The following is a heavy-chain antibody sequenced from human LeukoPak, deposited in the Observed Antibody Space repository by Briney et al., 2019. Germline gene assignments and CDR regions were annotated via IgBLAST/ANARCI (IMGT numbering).Heavy chain of an antibody. CDR2: ISYDGSNK. V-gene: IGHV3-30*18. Sequence: GGSLRLSCAASGFTFSCYGMHWVRQAPGKGLEWVAVISYDGSNKYYADSVKGRFTISRDNSKNTLYLQMNSLRAEDTAVYYCAKDYYDSSGYYLFRTYYYYGMDVWGQGTTVTVSS. CDR3: AKDYYDSSGYYLFRTYYYYGMDV. CDR1: GFTFSCYG. J-gene: IGHJ6*02. D-gene: IGHD3-22*01.